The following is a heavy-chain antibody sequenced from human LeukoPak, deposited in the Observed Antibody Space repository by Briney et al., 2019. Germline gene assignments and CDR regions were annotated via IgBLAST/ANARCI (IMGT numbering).Heavy chain of an antibody. Sequence: GASVKVSCKASGGTFSTYAINWVRQALGQGLEWMGGIIPIFGTAIYAQKFQGRVTITADESTSTAYMELSSLRSEDTAVYYCARDIRNWFDPWGQGTLITVSS. V-gene: IGHV1-69*13. CDR3: ARDIRNWFDP. J-gene: IGHJ5*02. CDR2: IIPIFGTA. CDR1: GGTFSTYA.